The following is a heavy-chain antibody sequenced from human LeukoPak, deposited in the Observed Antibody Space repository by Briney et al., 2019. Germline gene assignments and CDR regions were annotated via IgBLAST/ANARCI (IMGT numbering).Heavy chain of an antibody. V-gene: IGHV4-59*12. Sequence: SETLSLTCTVPGGSISSYYWSWIRQPPGKGLEWIGYIYYSGSTNYNPSLKSRVTMSVDTSKNQFSLKLSSVTAADTAVYYCARAPEGYCSSTSCYRIAFGAFDIWGQGTMVSVSS. D-gene: IGHD2-2*01. CDR3: ARAPEGYCSSTSCYRIAFGAFDI. J-gene: IGHJ3*02. CDR2: IYYSGST. CDR1: GGSISSYY.